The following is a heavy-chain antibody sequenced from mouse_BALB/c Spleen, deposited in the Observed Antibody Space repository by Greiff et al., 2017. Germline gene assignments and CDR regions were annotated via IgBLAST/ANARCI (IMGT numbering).Heavy chain of an antibody. D-gene: IGHD2-3*01. Sequence: VQLQQSGAELVKPGASVKLSCTASGFNIKDTYMHWVKQRPEQGLEWIGRIDPANGNTKYDPKFQGKATITADTSSNTAYLQLSSLTSEDSAVYYCARHDGYYDAMDYWGQGTSVTVSS. CDR2: IDPANGNT. V-gene: IGHV14-3*02. CDR3: ARHDGYYDAMDY. J-gene: IGHJ4*01. CDR1: GFNIKDTY.